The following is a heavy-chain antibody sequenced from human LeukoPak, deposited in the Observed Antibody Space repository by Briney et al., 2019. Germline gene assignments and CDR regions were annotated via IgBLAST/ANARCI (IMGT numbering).Heavy chain of an antibody. J-gene: IGHJ4*02. CDR2: ISGSGGST. Sequence: PGGSLRLSCAASGFTVSSNYMSWVRQAPGKGLEWVSAISGSGGSTYYADSVKGRFTISRDNSKNTLYLQMNSLRAEDTAVYYCAKEHVRGDYDLGYFDYWGQGTLVTVSS. CDR3: AKEHVRGDYDLGYFDY. D-gene: IGHD4-17*01. CDR1: GFTVSSNY. V-gene: IGHV3-23*01.